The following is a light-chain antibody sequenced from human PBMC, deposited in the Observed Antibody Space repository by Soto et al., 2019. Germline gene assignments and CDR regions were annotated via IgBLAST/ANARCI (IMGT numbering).Light chain of an antibody. CDR1: QNIFSNY. Sequence: EIVLTQSPDTVSVSPGERVTLSCRASQNIFSNYLAWYQQKPGQAPRLLIYGASTRATGIADRFSGSGSGTDFTLTISGLEPEDFAVYYCQQYGNSRGTFGQGTKVDIK. J-gene: IGKJ1*01. CDR3: QQYGNSRGT. CDR2: GAS. V-gene: IGKV3-20*01.